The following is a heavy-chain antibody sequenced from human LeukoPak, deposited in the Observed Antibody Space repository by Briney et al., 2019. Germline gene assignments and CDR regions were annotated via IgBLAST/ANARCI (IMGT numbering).Heavy chain of an antibody. Sequence: SETLSLTCTVSGRSISSYYWSWIRQPPGRGLEWVGYIYYIGSTNYNPSLKSRVTISVDTSKNHCSLKLSSVTAADTAVYYCARGSKGSYLNYWGQGTLVTVSS. CDR2: IYYIGST. D-gene: IGHD1-26*01. V-gene: IGHV4-59*01. CDR1: GRSISSYY. CDR3: ARGSKGSYLNY. J-gene: IGHJ4*02.